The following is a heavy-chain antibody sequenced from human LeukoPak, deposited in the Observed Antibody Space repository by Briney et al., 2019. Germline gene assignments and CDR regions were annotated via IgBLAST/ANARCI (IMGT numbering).Heavy chain of an antibody. Sequence: PGGSLRLSCAASGFTFSDYYMSYIRQPPGKGLEWVSYISTTSTYTDYADSVRGRFTISRDNAKNLLYLQMNSLRPEDTAVYYCARDWYCSSSICYTDRNWFDPWGQGTLVTVSS. CDR1: GFTFSDYY. J-gene: IGHJ5*02. CDR3: ARDWYCSSSICYTDRNWFDP. V-gene: IGHV3-11*05. CDR2: ISTTSTYT. D-gene: IGHD2-2*02.